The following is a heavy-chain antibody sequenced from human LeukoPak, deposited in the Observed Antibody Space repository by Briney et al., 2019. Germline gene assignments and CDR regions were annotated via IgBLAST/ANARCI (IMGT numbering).Heavy chain of an antibody. CDR1: GGSISNYY. CDR3: ARHGGSYFYY. Sequence: SETLPLTCTVSGGSISNYYWSWIRQAPGKGLEWIGYIYYSGTTKYNPSLMSRVTISVDTSKNQFSLRLSSVAAGDTAVYYCARHGGSYFYYWGQGTLVTVSS. CDR2: IYYSGTT. D-gene: IGHD1-26*01. J-gene: IGHJ4*02. V-gene: IGHV4-59*08.